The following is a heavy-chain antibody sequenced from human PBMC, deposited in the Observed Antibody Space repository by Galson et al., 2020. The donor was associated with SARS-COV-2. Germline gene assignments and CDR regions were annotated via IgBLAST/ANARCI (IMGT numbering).Heavy chain of an antibody. J-gene: IGHJ4*02. Sequence: SQTLSLTCSVSGYSISSGHYWGWIRQPPGKGLEWIGSIYHSGSTYYNPSLKSRVTISVDTSKNQFSLKLSSVTAADTAVYYCARMRAGLLWFGDPWGVVYWGQGTLVTVSS. CDR3: ARMRAGLLWFGDPWGVVY. CDR1: GYSISSGHY. V-gene: IGHV4-38-2*02. D-gene: IGHD3-10*01. CDR2: IYHSGST.